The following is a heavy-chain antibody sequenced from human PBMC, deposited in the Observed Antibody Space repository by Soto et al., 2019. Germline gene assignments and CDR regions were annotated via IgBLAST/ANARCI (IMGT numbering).Heavy chain of an antibody. D-gene: IGHD3-9*01. J-gene: IGHJ5*02. CDR1: GDSLSGYA. CDR2: ITFRGVT. V-gene: IGHV4-34*01. Sequence: QVLPPQWGSGLLRPSETLSLTCDVHGDSLSGYAWSWIRQPPGKGLEWIGEITFRGVTNYHPSLKSRLSMSVDTSKNRISLNVSSVTAADTALYFCARKLEASIRHVEWFSYKWFDPWGPGTLVTVSS. CDR3: ARKLEASIRHVEWFSYKWFDP.